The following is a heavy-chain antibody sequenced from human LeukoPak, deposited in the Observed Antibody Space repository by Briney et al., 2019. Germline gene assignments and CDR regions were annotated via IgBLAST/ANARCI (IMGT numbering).Heavy chain of an antibody. Sequence: ASVKVSCKASGGTFSSYAISWVRQAPGQGLEWMGGIIPIFGTANYAQKFQGRVTITADESTSTAYMELSSLRSEDTAVYYCARDTYSSSWFGYFDLWSRGTLVTVSS. J-gene: IGHJ2*01. CDR1: GGTFSSYA. D-gene: IGHD6-13*01. CDR3: ARDTYSSSWFGYFDL. V-gene: IGHV1-69*13. CDR2: IIPIFGTA.